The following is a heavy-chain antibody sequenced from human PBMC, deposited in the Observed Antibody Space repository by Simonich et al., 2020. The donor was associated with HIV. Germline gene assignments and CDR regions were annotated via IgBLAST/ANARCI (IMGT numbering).Heavy chain of an antibody. J-gene: IGHJ4*02. D-gene: IGHD5-12*01. V-gene: IGHV4-34*01. Sequence: QVHLQQWGAGLLKPSETLSLTCAVYGGSFSGYYWSWIRQPPGKGLEWIGESDHSESTSYNPSLKSRVTMSVDTSKNQFSLKLTSVTAADTAVYYCARRSGYALDYWGQGTLVTVSS. CDR2: SDHSEST. CDR1: GGSFSGYY. CDR3: ARRSGYALDY.